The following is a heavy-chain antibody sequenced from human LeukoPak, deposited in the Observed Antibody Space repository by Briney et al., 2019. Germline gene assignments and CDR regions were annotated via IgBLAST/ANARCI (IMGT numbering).Heavy chain of an antibody. CDR2: IYYSGST. Sequence: KPSETLSLTCTVSGGSISSYYWSWIRQPPGKGLEWIGYIYYSGSTNYNPSPKSRVTISVDTSKNQFSLKLSSVTAADTAVYYCARGLDGYYPFDYWGQGTLVTVSS. D-gene: IGHD5-24*01. CDR1: GGSISSYY. J-gene: IGHJ4*02. CDR3: ARGLDGYYPFDY. V-gene: IGHV4-59*01.